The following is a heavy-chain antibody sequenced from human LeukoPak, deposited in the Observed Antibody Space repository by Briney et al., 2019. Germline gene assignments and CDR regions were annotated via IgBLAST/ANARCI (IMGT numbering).Heavy chain of an antibody. Sequence: SETLSLTCTVSGGSMTNYYWNWIRQPPGKGLEWIGYISASGTTNYNPSLMSRVTISVDTSRNQFSLKLSSVTAADTAVYYCARGLRYYYYYMDVWGKGTTVTVSS. CDR1: GGSMTNYY. J-gene: IGHJ6*03. CDR3: ARGLRYYYYYMDV. CDR2: ISASGTT. V-gene: IGHV4-4*09.